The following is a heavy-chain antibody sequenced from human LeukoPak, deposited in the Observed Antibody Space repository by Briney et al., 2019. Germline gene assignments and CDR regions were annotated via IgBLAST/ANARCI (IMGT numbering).Heavy chain of an antibody. CDR3: AAGTRYYGMDV. Sequence: GGSLRLSCAASGFSVSSNYMHWVRQAPGKGLVWVSRINSDGSSTSYADSVKGRFTISRDNAKNTLYLQMNSLRAEDTAVYYCAAGTRYYGMDVWGQGTTVTVSS. CDR1: GFSVSSNY. J-gene: IGHJ6*02. D-gene: IGHD6-13*01. V-gene: IGHV3-74*01. CDR2: INSDGSST.